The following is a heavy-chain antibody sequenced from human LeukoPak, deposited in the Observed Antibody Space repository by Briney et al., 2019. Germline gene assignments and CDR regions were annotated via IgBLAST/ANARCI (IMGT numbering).Heavy chain of an antibody. J-gene: IGHJ3*02. CDR2: IIPIFGTA. CDR3: ARARYDYGARPLAFDT. CDR1: GGTFSSYA. V-gene: IGHV1-69*05. Sequence: AASVKVSCKASGGTFSSYAISWVRQAPGQGLEWMGGIIPIFGTANYAQKFQGRVTITTDESTSTAYMELSSLRSEDTAVYYCARARYDYGARPLAFDTWGQGTMVTVSS. D-gene: IGHD4-17*01.